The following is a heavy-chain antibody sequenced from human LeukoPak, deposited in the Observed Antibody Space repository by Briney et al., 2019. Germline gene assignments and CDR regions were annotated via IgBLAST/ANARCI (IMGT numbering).Heavy chain of an antibody. CDR3: ARGVGATTFDY. J-gene: IGHJ4*02. D-gene: IGHD1-26*01. CDR1: GYTFTSYY. V-gene: IGHV1-46*01. Sequence: ASVKVSCKASGYTFTSYYIHWVRQAPGQGLEWMGIINPSGGSTSYAQKFQGRVTVTRDTSTSTVYMELSSLRSENTAVYYCARGVGATTFDYWGQGTLVTVSS. CDR2: INPSGGST.